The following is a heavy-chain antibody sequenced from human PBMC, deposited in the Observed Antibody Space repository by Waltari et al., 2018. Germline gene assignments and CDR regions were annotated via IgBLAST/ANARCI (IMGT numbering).Heavy chain of an antibody. CDR1: GITLKSYG. V-gene: IGHV3-30*18. J-gene: IGHJ6*02. Sequence: QVRLVESGGGGVQPGRSLRLSCEGSGITLKSYGMPGVRQPPGKGLEWVAVVSQFGANTFYADSVKGRFTISRDDSKNTVSLQIHSLRAEDTAVYFCAKDPAYSEYYYYGMDLWGQGTTVTVSS. D-gene: IGHD2-15*01. CDR3: AKDPAYSEYYYYGMDL. CDR2: VSQFGANT.